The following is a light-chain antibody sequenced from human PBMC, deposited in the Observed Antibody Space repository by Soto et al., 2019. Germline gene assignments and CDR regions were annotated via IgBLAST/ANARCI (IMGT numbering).Light chain of an antibody. CDR2: GAS. J-gene: IGKJ5*01. CDR3: QQYGGTPPIT. V-gene: IGKV3-20*01. Sequence: EIVLTQSPGTLSLSPWERATLSCRASQSVSSSYLAWYQQKPGQAPRLLIYGASNRATGIPDRFSGSGSGTDFTLTISRLEPEDFAVYYCQQYGGTPPITFGQGTRLEIK. CDR1: QSVSSSY.